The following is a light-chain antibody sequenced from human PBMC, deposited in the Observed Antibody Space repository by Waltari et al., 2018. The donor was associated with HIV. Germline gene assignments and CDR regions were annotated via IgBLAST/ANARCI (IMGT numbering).Light chain of an antibody. J-gene: IGLJ2*01. V-gene: IGLV6-57*01. CDR2: EDY. CDR3: QSYDTNNVI. CDR1: SGSIASSY. Sequence: NFMLTQPHSVSESPGKTVTISCPRSSGSIASSYVQWYQKRPGSSPTTVIYEDYQRPSGVPDRFSGSIDSSSNSASLSISGLKTDDEADYYCQSYDTNNVIFGGGTKLTVL.